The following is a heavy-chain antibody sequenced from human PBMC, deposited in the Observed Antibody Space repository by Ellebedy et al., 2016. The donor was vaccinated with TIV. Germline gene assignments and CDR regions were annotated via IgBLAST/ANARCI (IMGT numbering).Heavy chain of an antibody. V-gene: IGHV3-23*01. CDR2: LRGSGGTT. CDR1: GFPFRSYA. Sequence: GESLKISCVASGFPFRSYAMAWVRQAPGRALEGVSGLRGSGGTTYYADSVKDRFTISRDNSKNTLYLHMNSLTVEDTAIYYCAGTGGMVRYDYWGQGTRVTVSS. D-gene: IGHD3-16*01. CDR3: AGTGGMVRYDY. J-gene: IGHJ4*02.